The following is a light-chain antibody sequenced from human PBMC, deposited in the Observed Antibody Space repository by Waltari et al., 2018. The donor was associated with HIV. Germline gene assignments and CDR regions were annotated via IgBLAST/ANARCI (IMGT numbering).Light chain of an antibody. Sequence: QSALTQPVSVSGSPGLSITISCLGTIDDIGLLNTVSWYRHQPDSPPQPIIFATKRRPSGIPSRFSGAKSGTTASLTIAGLQSGDEGHYYCSSFSSSGSVRFGGGTKVTV. CDR1: IDDIGLLNT. CDR3: SSFSSSGSVR. V-gene: IGLV2-14*01. J-gene: IGLJ3*02. CDR2: ATK.